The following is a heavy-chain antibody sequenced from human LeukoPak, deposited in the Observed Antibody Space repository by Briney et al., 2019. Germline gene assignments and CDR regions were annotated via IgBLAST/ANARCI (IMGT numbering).Heavy chain of an antibody. J-gene: IGHJ4*02. V-gene: IGHV3-23*01. Sequence: QPGGSLRLSCAASGFTFSSYARSWVRQAPGKGLEWVSAISGSGGSTYYADSVKGRFTISRDNSKNTLYLQMNSLRAEDTAVYYCAKDSSGWYSTVPYYFDYWGQGTLVTVSS. CDR1: GFTFSSYA. CDR3: AKDSSGWYSTVPYYFDY. CDR2: ISGSGGST. D-gene: IGHD6-19*01.